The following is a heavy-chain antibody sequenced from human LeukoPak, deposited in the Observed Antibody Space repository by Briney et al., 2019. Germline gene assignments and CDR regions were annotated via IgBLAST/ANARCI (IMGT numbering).Heavy chain of an antibody. CDR1: GFTFSSYS. Sequence: GGSLRLSCAASGFTFSSYSMNWVRQAPGKGLEWVSYISSSSSTIYYADSVKGRFTISRDNAKNSLYLQMNSLRAEDTAVYYCARVPSALYYYDSSGHADYWGQGTLVTVSS. CDR3: ARVPSALYYYDSSGHADY. D-gene: IGHD3-22*01. V-gene: IGHV3-48*04. J-gene: IGHJ4*02. CDR2: ISSSSSTI.